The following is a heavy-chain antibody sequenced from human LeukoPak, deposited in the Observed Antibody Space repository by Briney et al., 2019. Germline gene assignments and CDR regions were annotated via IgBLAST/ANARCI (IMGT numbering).Heavy chain of an antibody. CDR2: IRGSGNNI. CDR3: AKYGSGTYYNGLH. V-gene: IGHV3-23*01. J-gene: IGHJ4*02. Sequence: GGSLRLSCAASGFTFASYAMSWVRQAPGKGLEWVSAIRGSGNNIYYADSVKGRFTISRDISKRTLYMQMNSLRDEDTALYYCAKYGSGTYYNGLHWGQGTLVTVSS. D-gene: IGHD3-10*01. CDR1: GFTFASYA.